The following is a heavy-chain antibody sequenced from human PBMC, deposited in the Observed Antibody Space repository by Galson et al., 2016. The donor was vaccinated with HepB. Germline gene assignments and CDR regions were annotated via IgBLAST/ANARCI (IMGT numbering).Heavy chain of an antibody. CDR1: GYTFMSYG. D-gene: IGHD3-22*01. Sequence: SVKVSCKASGYTFMSYGISWVRQAPGQGLEWMGWISVYNGNTIYAQKFQGRVTMTTDTSTNTAYMEMRSLRSDDTAMYHCARGAQADYYDTSGYYKYLQHWGQGTLVTVSS. CDR2: ISVYNGNT. V-gene: IGHV1-18*04. CDR3: ARGAQADYYDTSGYYKYLQH. J-gene: IGHJ1*01.